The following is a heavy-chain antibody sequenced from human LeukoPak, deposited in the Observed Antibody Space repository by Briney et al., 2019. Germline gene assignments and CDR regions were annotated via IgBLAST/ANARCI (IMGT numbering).Heavy chain of an antibody. J-gene: IGHJ4*02. CDR3: AKGNGYSSSWGDDY. CDR1: GFTFSSYW. Sequence: GGSLRLSCAASGFTFSSYWMHWVRQAPGKGLVWVSRINSDGSSTSYADSVKGRFTISRDNSKNTLYLQVNSLRAEDTAVYYCAKGNGYSSSWGDDYWGQGTLVTVSS. D-gene: IGHD6-13*01. V-gene: IGHV3-74*01. CDR2: INSDGSST.